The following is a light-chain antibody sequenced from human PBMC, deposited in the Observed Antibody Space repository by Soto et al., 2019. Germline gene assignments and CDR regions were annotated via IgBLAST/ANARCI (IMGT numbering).Light chain of an antibody. V-gene: IGKV3-11*01. Sequence: EIVLTQSPATLSLSPGERATLSCRASQSVSSYLACYQQKPGQAPRLLIYDASNRATGIPARFSGSGSGTDFTLTISSLEPEDFAVYYCQQRSHWPVTFGQGTKVEIK. J-gene: IGKJ1*01. CDR3: QQRSHWPVT. CDR2: DAS. CDR1: QSVSSY.